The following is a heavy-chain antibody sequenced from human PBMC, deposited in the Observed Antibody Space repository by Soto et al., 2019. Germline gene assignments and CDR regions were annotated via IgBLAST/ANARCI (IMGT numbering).Heavy chain of an antibody. CDR2: IIPIFGTA. D-gene: IGHD3-22*01. J-gene: IGHJ4*02. CDR3: ARGVMYYYDSSGYMRLLYYFDY. CDR1: GGTFSSYA. V-gene: IGHV1-69*01. Sequence: QVQLVQSGAEVKKPGSSVKVSCKASGGTFSSYAISWVRQAPGQGLEWMGGIIPIFGTANYAQKLQGRVTITADESTSTAYMELSSLRSEDTAVYYCARGVMYYYDSSGYMRLLYYFDYWGQGTLVTVSS.